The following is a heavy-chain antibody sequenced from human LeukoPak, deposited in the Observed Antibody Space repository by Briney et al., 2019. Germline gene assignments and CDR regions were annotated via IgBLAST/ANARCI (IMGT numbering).Heavy chain of an antibody. CDR1: GGSISSYY. D-gene: IGHD3-3*01. J-gene: IGHJ4*02. Sequence: SETLSLTCNVSGGSISSYYRSWIRQPPGKGLEWIGYIYYSGSTNHNPSLKSRITISLDTSKNQFSLKLSSVTAADTAVYYCASAALEWLSLDYWGQGTLVTVSS. CDR2: IYYSGST. V-gene: IGHV4-59*12. CDR3: ASAALEWLSLDY.